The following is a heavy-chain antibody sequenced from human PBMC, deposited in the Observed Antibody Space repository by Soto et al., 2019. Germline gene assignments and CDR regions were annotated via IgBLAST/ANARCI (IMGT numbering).Heavy chain of an antibody. CDR2: ISSHGSKK. J-gene: IGHJ4*02. Sequence: QVQLVESGGGVVQPGKSLRLSCAASGFSFDTYGMHWVRQAPGKGLEWVAVISSHGSKKYYADSVKGRFTISRDDSKNTVFLLMNSLRSEYTALYYCAKDPVWRYSFGWAFDYWCQGTLVTVSS. D-gene: IGHD5-18*01. V-gene: IGHV3-30*18. CDR1: GFSFDTYG. CDR3: AKDPVWRYSFGWAFDY.